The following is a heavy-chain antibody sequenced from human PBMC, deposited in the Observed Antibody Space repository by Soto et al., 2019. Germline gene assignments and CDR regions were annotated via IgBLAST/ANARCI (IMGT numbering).Heavy chain of an antibody. CDR1: GFTFSNAW. D-gene: IGHD3-3*01. J-gene: IGHJ3*02. CDR3: TTFLYYDLWSGPEGAFDI. V-gene: IGHV3-15*01. Sequence: GGSLGPSSAASGFTFSNAWMSWVSQAPVKGLEWVGRFKSKTDGGTTDYAAPVKGRFTISRDDSKYTLYLQMNSLKTEDTAVYYCTTFLYYDLWSGPEGAFDIWGQGTMVTVSS. CDR2: FKSKTDGGTT.